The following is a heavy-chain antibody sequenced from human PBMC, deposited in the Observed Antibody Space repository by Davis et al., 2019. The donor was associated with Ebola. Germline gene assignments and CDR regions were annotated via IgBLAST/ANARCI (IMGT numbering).Heavy chain of an antibody. J-gene: IGHJ5*02. CDR3: ARDHARITIFGVVLRNWFDP. D-gene: IGHD3-3*01. CDR1: GGSFSGYY. V-gene: IGHV4-34*01. Sequence: SETLSLTCAVYGGSFSGYYWSWIRQPPGKGLEWIGEINHSGSTNYNPSLKSRVTISVDTSKNQFSLKLSSVTAADTAVYYCARDHARITIFGVVLRNWFDPWGQRTLVTVSS. CDR2: INHSGST.